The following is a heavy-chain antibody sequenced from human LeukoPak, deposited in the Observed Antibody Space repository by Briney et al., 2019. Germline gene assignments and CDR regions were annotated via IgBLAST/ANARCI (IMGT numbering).Heavy chain of an antibody. D-gene: IGHD3-22*01. CDR1: GFSFSSYG. CDR2: IIISGSST. Sequence: GSLRLSCAASGFSFSSYGMSWVRQAPGKGLEWVSTIIISGSSTYYADSVKGRFTISRDNSKNTLYLQMNSLRAEDTAVYYCAKPRGLNYDSSGYYYWGQGTLVTVSS. V-gene: IGHV3-23*01. CDR3: AKPRGLNYDSSGYYY. J-gene: IGHJ4*02.